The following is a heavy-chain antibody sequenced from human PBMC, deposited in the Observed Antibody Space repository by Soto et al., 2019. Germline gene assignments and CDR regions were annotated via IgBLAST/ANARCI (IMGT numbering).Heavy chain of an antibody. V-gene: IGHV4-59*01. CDR3: ARRGCSGGSCYSVWFDP. CDR2: IYYSGST. J-gene: IGHJ5*02. CDR1: GGSISSYY. D-gene: IGHD2-15*01. Sequence: SETLSLTCTVSGGSISSYYWSWIRQPPGKGLEWIGYIYYSGSTNYNPSLKSRVTISVDTSKNQFSLKLSSVTAADTAVYYCARRGCSGGSCYSVWFDPWGQGTLVTAPQ.